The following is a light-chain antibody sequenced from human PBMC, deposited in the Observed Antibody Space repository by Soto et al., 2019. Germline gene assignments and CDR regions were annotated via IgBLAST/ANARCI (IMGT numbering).Light chain of an antibody. CDR2: GNS. CDR1: SSNIGGGYD. Sequence: QSVLTQPPSVSGAPGQWVTISCTGSSSNIGGGYDVHWYQQLPGTAPKLLIYGNSNRPSGVPDRFSGSKSGTSASLANTGRQAEDEADDYCQSYDSSLSAVVFGGGTKLTVL. J-gene: IGLJ2*01. CDR3: QSYDSSLSAVV. V-gene: IGLV1-40*01.